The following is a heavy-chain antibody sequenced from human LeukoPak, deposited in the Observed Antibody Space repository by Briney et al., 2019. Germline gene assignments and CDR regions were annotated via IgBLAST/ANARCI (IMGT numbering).Heavy chain of an antibody. D-gene: IGHD1-26*01. J-gene: IGHJ4*02. CDR2: INPNSGGT. CDR1: GYTFTGYY. CDR3: ARYVGATTDFDY. V-gene: IGHV1-2*02. Sequence: ASVKVSCKASGYTFTGYYMHWVRQAPGQGLEWMGWINPNSGGTNYAQKFQGRVTMTRDTSISTACMELSRLRSDDTAVYYCARYVGATTDFDYWGQGTLVTVSS.